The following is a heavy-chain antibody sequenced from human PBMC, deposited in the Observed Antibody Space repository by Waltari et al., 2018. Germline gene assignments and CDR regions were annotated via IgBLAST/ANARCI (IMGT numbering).Heavy chain of an antibody. CDR3: ARSLPGGGVSAARAADC. D-gene: IGHD2-2*01. CDR2: ISPTSEYI. V-gene: IGHV3-21*01. Sequence: EVQLVESGGVLVTRGGSLRLSCAASGFLFRSHTWHWVRQPPGTGLEWVSSISPTSEYIYYADSVKGRFTISRDNAENSLYLQMDSLRAEDTAVYYCARSLPGGGVSAARAADCWGQGTLVTVSS. J-gene: IGHJ4*02. CDR1: GFLFRSHT.